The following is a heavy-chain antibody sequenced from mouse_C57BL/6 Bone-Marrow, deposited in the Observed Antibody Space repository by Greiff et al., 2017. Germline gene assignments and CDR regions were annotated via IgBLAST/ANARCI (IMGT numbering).Heavy chain of an antibody. J-gene: IGHJ3*01. Sequence: QVQLQQSGAELARPGASVKLSCTASGYTFTSYGISWVKQRTGQGLEWIGEIYPRSGNTYYNEKFKGKATLTADKSSSTAYMELRSLTSEDSAVYFCARSGYGNPFAYWGQGTLVTVSA. V-gene: IGHV1-81*01. CDR1: GYTFTSYG. D-gene: IGHD2-1*01. CDR3: ARSGYGNPFAY. CDR2: IYPRSGNT.